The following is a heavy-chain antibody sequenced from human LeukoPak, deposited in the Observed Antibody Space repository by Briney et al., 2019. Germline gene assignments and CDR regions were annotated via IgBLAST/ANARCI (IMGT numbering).Heavy chain of an antibody. CDR3: ARQSFGVLLGWFDP. CDR2: VYYNGGT. J-gene: IGHJ5*02. Sequence: SETLSLTCSVSGDSITNTNYYWAWIRQSPGQGLEWIGSVYYNGGTYDNPSLESRVTISVDTSKHFSLKVNSVTAADTAVYFCARQSFGVLLGWFDPWGQGSLVTVSP. CDR1: GDSITNTNYY. D-gene: IGHD3-3*01. V-gene: IGHV4-39*01.